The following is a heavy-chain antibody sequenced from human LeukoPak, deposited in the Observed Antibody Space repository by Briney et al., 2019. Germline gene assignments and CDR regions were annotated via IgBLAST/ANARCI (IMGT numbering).Heavy chain of an antibody. V-gene: IGHV4-61*02. Sequence: SETLSLTCTVSGGSISSGSYYWSWIRQPAGKGLEWIGRIYTSGSTNYNPSLKSRVTISVDTSKNQFSLKLSSVTAADTAVYYCARSDGYCSGGSCFDYWSQGTLVTVSS. J-gene: IGHJ4*02. CDR2: IYTSGST. CDR1: GGSISSGSYY. CDR3: ARSDGYCSGGSCFDY. D-gene: IGHD2-15*01.